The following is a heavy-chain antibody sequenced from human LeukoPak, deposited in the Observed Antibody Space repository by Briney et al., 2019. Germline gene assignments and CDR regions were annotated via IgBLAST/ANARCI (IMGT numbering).Heavy chain of an antibody. CDR3: ARPSPPGDGYNPPDH. J-gene: IGHJ4*02. V-gene: IGHV3-30*04. CDR1: GFNFDNFA. Sequence: GKSLTLSCVVSGFNFDNFAMHWVRQPLDKGLEWVAVISHDGRTKYYADSMKGRITISRDNSKNTLFLQMNNLRSEDTAVYFCARPSPPGDGYNPPDHWGQGTLVTVSS. D-gene: IGHD5-24*01. CDR2: ISHDGRTK.